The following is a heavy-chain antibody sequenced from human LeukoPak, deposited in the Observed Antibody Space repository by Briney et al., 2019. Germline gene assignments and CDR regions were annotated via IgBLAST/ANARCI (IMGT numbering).Heavy chain of an antibody. D-gene: IGHD3-22*01. J-gene: IGHJ4*02. Sequence: SETLSLTCTVSGYSISSGYYWGWVRQPPGKGLEWIGTIYHSGSTYYNPSLKSRVTISVGTSKNQFSLKLSSVTAADTAVYYCARDSYYYDSSAYYYYWGQGTLVTVSS. V-gene: IGHV4-38-2*02. CDR3: ARDSYYYDSSAYYYY. CDR1: GYSISSGYY. CDR2: IYHSGST.